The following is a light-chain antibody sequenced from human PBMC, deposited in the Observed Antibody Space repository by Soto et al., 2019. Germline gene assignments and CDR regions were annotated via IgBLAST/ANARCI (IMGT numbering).Light chain of an antibody. CDR3: CSYAGSSTFV. V-gene: IGLV2-23*01. CDR1: SSDVGSYNL. J-gene: IGLJ1*01. Sequence: LTQPASVSGSPGQSITISCTGTSSDVGSYNLVSWYQQHPGKAPKLMIYEGSKRPSGVSNRFSGSKSGNTASLTISGLQAEDEADYYCCSYAGSSTFVFGTGTKVTAL. CDR2: EGS.